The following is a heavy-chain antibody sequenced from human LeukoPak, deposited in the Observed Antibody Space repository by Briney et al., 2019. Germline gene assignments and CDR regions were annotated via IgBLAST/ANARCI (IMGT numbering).Heavy chain of an antibody. Sequence: SGPTLVKPTQTLTLTCTFSGFSLSTSRVGMGWIRQPPGKALEWLAVIYWDDDKRYSPSLKSRLTITKDSSKNQVVLTLTNMDPVDTATYYCARSITGTGDFHYWGQGTLVTVSS. CDR2: IYWDDDK. V-gene: IGHV2-5*02. CDR1: GFSLSTSRVG. CDR3: ARSITGTGDFHY. J-gene: IGHJ4*02. D-gene: IGHD1-20*01.